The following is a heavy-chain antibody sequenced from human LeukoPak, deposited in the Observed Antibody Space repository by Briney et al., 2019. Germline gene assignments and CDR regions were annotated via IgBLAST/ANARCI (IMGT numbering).Heavy chain of an antibody. CDR2: ISSSGSTI. Sequence: GGSLRLSCAASGFTFSDYYMTWLRQAPGRGLEWVSYISSSGSTIYYADSVKGRFTISRDSAKNSLFLQMNSLRAEDTAVYYCAREAGYCSSTSCSYYYYMDVWGKGTTVTVSS. J-gene: IGHJ6*03. V-gene: IGHV3-11*04. D-gene: IGHD2-2*03. CDR3: AREAGYCSSTSCSYYYYMDV. CDR1: GFTFSDYY.